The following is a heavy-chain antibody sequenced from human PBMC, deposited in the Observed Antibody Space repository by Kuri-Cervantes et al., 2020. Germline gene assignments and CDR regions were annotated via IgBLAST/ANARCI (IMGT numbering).Heavy chain of an antibody. CDR3: ARDPIAAAVFDY. V-gene: IGHV3-21*01. J-gene: IGHJ4*02. CDR2: ISSSSSYI. CDR1: GFTFSSYA. Sequence: GGSLRLSCAVSGFTFSSYAMSWVRQAPGKGLEWVSSISSSSSYIYYADSVKGRFTISRDNAKNSLYLQMNSLRAEDTAVYYCARDPIAAAVFDYWGQGTLVTVSS. D-gene: IGHD6-13*01.